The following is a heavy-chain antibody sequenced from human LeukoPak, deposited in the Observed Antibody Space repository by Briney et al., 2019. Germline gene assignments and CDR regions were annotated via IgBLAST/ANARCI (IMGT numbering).Heavy chain of an antibody. CDR1: GFTFSSYG. CDR3: AKDQSDYDSSGYFDY. D-gene: IGHD3-22*01. Sequence: PGGSLRLSCAASGFTFSSYGMHWVRQAPGKGLEWVAFIRYDGSNKYYADSVKGRFTISRDNSKNTLYLQMNSLRAEDTAVYYCAKDQSDYDSSGYFDYWGQGTLVTVSS. V-gene: IGHV3-30*02. J-gene: IGHJ4*02. CDR2: IRYDGSNK.